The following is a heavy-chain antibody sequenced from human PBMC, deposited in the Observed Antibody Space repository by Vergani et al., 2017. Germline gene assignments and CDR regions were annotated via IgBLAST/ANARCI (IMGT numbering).Heavy chain of an antibody. Sequence: QVQLVESGGGEVQPGRSLRLSCSAAGFPFSDYGVHWVRPAPGKGLEWVSVISYDGNKKNYADSVKGRFTISRDNSKNTLYLEMNALGAEDTAVYYCARDFLTRVTTLDYYYMGVWGKGTTVTVSS. J-gene: IGHJ6*03. CDR2: ISYDGNKK. CDR1: GFPFSDYG. V-gene: IGHV3-30*03. CDR3: ARDFLTRVTTLDYYYMGV. D-gene: IGHD1-1*01.